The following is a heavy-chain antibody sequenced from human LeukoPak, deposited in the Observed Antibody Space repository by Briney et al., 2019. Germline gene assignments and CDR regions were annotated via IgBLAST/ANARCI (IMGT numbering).Heavy chain of an antibody. Sequence: PGGSLRLSCAASGFTFSSYGMHWVRQAPGKGLEWVAVISYDGSNKYSADSVKGRFTISRDNSKNTLYLQMNSLRPEDTAVYYCAKGDFYCSDGSCYNFDYWGQGTLVTVSS. CDR3: AKGDFYCSDGSCYNFDY. V-gene: IGHV3-30*18. D-gene: IGHD2-15*01. CDR1: GFTFSSYG. J-gene: IGHJ4*02. CDR2: ISYDGSNK.